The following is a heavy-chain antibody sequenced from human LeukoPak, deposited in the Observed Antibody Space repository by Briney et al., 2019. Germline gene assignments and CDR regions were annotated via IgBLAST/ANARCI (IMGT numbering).Heavy chain of an antibody. CDR3: AKDVFELYDIYDH. Sequence: GGSLRLSCAASGFTFDDYAMHWVRQAPGKGLEWVSAISGSGGSTFNADSVKGRFTISRDNSKNTLYLQMNSLRAEDTAIYYCAKDVFELYDIYDHWGQGTLVTVSS. CDR1: GFTFDDYA. J-gene: IGHJ4*02. CDR2: ISGSGGST. D-gene: IGHD3-9*01. V-gene: IGHV3-23*01.